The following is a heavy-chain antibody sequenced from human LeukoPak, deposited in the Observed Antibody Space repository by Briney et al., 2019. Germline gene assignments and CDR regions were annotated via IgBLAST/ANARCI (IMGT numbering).Heavy chain of an antibody. V-gene: IGHV5-51*01. Sequence: KFGESLKISCQGSGYRFTSYWIGWVRQMPGKGLEWMGVIHPGEYERRYSPSFEGQVTISADRSISTAYMQWSSLKASDTAMYYCARRTDSGWKWFDPWGQGTLVTVSS. J-gene: IGHJ5*02. D-gene: IGHD6-25*01. CDR2: IHPGEYER. CDR1: GYRFTSYW. CDR3: ARRTDSGWKWFDP.